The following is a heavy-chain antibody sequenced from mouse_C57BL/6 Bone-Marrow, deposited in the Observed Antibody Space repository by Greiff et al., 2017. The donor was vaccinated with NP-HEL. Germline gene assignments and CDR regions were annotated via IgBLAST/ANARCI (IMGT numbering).Heavy chain of an antibody. CDR2: IYPRSGNT. Sequence: QVQLKQSGAELARPGASVKLSCKASGYTFTSYGISWVKQRTGQGLEWIGEIYPRSGNTYYNEKFKGKATLTADKSSSTAYMELRSLTSEDSAVYFGAREGRRDFDYWGQGTTLTVSS. CDR3: AREGRRDFDY. V-gene: IGHV1-81*01. CDR1: GYTFTSYG. J-gene: IGHJ2*01. D-gene: IGHD3-3*01.